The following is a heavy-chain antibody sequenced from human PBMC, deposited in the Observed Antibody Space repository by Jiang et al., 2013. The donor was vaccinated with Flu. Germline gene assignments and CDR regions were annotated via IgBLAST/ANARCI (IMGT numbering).Heavy chain of an antibody. CDR2: IFYTGST. V-gene: IGHV4-39*01. CDR1: GGPISSSNYY. J-gene: IGHJ3*02. CDR3: VRIREGLALNAFDI. D-gene: IGHD3-3*01. Sequence: GPGLVKPSETLFLTCTVSGGPISSSNYYWGWIRQTPGKGLQWIGSIFYTGSTNHNPPLDSRASISLDTPRNLFSLELKSVTVADTGVYYCVRIREGLALNAFDIWGPRDNGHRLF.